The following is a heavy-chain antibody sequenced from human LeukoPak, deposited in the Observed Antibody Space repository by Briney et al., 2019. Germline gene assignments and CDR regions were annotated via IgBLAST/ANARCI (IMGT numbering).Heavy chain of an antibody. D-gene: IGHD1-26*01. J-gene: IGHJ4*02. CDR1: GFTLDDYA. CDR2: ISWNSGSI. CDR3: AKGEGEWELHYFDY. Sequence: GGSLRLSCAASGFTLDDYAMHWVRQAPGKGLEWVSGISWNSGSIGYADSVKGRFTISRDNAKNSLYLQMNSLRAEDTALYYCAKGEGEWELHYFDYWGQGTLVTVSS. V-gene: IGHV3-9*01.